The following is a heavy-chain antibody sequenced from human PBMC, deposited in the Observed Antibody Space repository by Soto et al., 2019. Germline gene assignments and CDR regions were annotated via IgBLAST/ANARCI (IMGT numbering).Heavy chain of an antibody. CDR3: PHLTIPYGAFSGEDAFNI. Sequence: QITLKESGPTLVKPTQTLTLTCTFSGFSLSTGTVGVGWIRQPPRKALEWLAVIYWDNDKRYSPSLKSRLTATKDPSKTQVALTRPNMNPLDKATYFGPHLTIPYGAFSGEDAFNIWAKGQWSPSLQ. D-gene: IGHD3-9*01. CDR2: IYWDNDK. CDR1: GFSLSTGTVG. V-gene: IGHV2-5*02. J-gene: IGHJ3*02.